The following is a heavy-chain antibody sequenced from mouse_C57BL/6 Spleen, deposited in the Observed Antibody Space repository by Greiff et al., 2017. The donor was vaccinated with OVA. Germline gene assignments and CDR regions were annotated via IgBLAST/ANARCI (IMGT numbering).Heavy chain of an antibody. CDR1: GYTFTSYW. Sequence: VKLQQPGAELVKPGDSVKLSCKASGYTFTSYWMQGVKQRPGQGLEWIGEIDPSDSYTNYNQKFKGQATLNVDTSSSTAYMQLSNLTSEDAAVYYFARSGITPVDRYYFDYWGQGTTLTVSS. D-gene: IGHD1-1*01. V-gene: IGHV1-50*01. J-gene: IGHJ2*01. CDR3: ARSGITPVDRYYFDY. CDR2: IDPSDSYT.